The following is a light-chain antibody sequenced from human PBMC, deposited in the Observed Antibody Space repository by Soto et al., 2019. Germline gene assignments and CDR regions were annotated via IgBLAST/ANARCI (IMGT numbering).Light chain of an antibody. V-gene: IGKV4-1*01. J-gene: IGKJ1*01. CDR1: QSVLYSSNNENY. CDR3: QQYYSTPPT. Sequence: DIVMTQSPDSLAVSLGERATINCKSSQSVLYSSNNENYLAWYQQKPGQPPNLLIYWASTRESGVPDRFSGSWSGTDFTLTISRLQAEDVAVYYCQQYYSTPPTFGQGTKVEIK. CDR2: WAS.